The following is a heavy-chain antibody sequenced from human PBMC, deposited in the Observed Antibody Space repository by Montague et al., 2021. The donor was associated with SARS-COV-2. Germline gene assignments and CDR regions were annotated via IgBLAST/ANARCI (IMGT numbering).Heavy chain of an antibody. D-gene: IGHD3-3*01. CDR1: GGSISSSTYY. Sequence: SETLSLTCTVSGGSISSSTYYWGWIRQPPGKGLEWIGEINHSGSTNHNPSLQSRVTISVYKSKNQFSLTLRFLTAADTAVYYCARGADYDCWSGFLRYKWFGPWGQGTPVIVSS. CDR2: INHSGST. J-gene: IGHJ5*02. V-gene: IGHV4-39*07. CDR3: ARGADYDCWSGFLRYKWFGP.